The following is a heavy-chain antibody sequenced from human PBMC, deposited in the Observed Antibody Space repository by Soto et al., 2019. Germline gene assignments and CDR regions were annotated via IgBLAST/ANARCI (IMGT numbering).Heavy chain of an antibody. V-gene: IGHV3-7*01. J-gene: IGHJ3*01. CDR2: IKPDGSEK. CDR3: ARGGFFCGAYQSYAFDV. CDR1: GFTFSSYW. D-gene: IGHD3-16*02. Sequence: EVQLVESGGDLVQPGGSLRLSCAASGFTFSSYWMNWVRQAPGKGLEWVASIKPDGSEKYYVDSVKGRFTISRDNAQRSLYLQMKSLRAEDAALFYCARGGFFCGAYQSYAFDVWGQGKVVTVSS.